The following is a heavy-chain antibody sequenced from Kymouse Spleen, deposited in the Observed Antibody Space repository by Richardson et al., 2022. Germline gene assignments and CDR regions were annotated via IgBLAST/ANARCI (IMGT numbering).Heavy chain of an antibody. CDR2: IYYSGST. Sequence: QVQLQESGPGLVKPSETLSLTCTVSGGSISSYYWSWIRQPPGKGLEWIGYIYYSGSTNYNPSLKSRVTISVDTSKNQFSLKLSSVTAADTAVYYCARGRVYYWYFDLWGRGTLVTVSS. V-gene: IGHV4-59*01. D-gene: IGHD3-10*01,IGHD3-16*02. J-gene: IGHJ2*01. CDR3: ARGRVYYWYFDL. CDR1: GGSISSYY.